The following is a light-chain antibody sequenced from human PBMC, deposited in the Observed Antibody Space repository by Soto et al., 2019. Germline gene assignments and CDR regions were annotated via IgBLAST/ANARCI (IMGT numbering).Light chain of an antibody. CDR3: QKYDSVTLT. J-gene: IGKJ4*01. V-gene: IGKV1-27*01. CDR2: AAS. CDR1: QGIRHY. Sequence: DIQMTQSPSSLSASIGDRVTITFRASQGIRHYLAWYQQKPGKDPNLLIYAASTLQSGVSSRLSGSRSGTDFTLTISSLQPEDVATYYCQKYDSVTLTHGGGTKVEIK.